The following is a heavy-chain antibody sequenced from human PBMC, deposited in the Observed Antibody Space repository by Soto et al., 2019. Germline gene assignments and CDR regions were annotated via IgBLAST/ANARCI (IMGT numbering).Heavy chain of an antibody. CDR2: INPNSGGT. D-gene: IGHD4-17*01. V-gene: IGHV1-2*04. Sequence: QVQLVQSGAEVKKPGASVKVSCKASGYTFTGYYMLWVRQAPGQGLEWMGWINPNSGGTNYAQKFQGWVTMTRDTSISTAYMELSRLRSDDTAVYYCARAYGDLGSYGMDVWGQGTTVTVSS. CDR3: ARAYGDLGSYGMDV. CDR1: GYTFTGYY. J-gene: IGHJ6*02.